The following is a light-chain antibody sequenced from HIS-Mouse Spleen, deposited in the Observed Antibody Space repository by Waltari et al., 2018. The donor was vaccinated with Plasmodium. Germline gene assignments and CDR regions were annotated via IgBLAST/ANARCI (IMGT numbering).Light chain of an antibody. CDR3: QQYYSTPHT. J-gene: IGKJ2*01. Sequence: DIVMTQSPDSLAVSLGERDTINCKSSQSVLYSSNNKNYLAWYQKKPGQPPKLLIYWASTRESGVPDRFSGSGSGTDFTLTISSLQAEDVAVYYCQQYYSTPHTFGQGTKLEIK. CDR1: QSVLYSSNNKNY. CDR2: WAS. V-gene: IGKV4-1*01.